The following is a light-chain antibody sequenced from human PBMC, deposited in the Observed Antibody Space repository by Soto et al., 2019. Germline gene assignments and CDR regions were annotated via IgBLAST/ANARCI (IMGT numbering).Light chain of an antibody. V-gene: IGKV3-15*01. CDR2: SAS. Sequence: EIVMTQSPASLSVSPGERAALSCRAGQSVNTDLAWYQQKPGQAPRLLIYSASTRATGIPARFSGGGSGTEFTLTISSLQSEDVAVYYCQQYRVWPPYTFGQGTKLDI. CDR3: QQYRVWPPYT. J-gene: IGKJ2*01. CDR1: QSVNTD.